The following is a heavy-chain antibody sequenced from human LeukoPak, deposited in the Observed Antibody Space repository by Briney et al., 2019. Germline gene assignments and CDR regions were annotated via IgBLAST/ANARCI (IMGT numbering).Heavy chain of an antibody. CDR2: IYYTGST. CDR3: ARHPRGSYPYYFDY. D-gene: IGHD1-26*01. J-gene: IGHJ4*02. Sequence: SETLSLTCTVSGGSISSSSYCWGWIRQPPGKGLEWIGSIYYTGSTYYNPSLKSRVTISVDTSKNKFSLKLTSVTAADTAVYYCARHPRGSYPYYFDYWGQGTLVTVSS. V-gene: IGHV4-39*01. CDR1: GGSISSSSYC.